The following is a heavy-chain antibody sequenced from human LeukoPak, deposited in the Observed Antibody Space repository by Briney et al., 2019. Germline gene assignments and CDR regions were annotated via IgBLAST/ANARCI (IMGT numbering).Heavy chain of an antibody. Sequence: GASVKVSCKASGGTFSSYAISWVRQAPGQGLEWMGRIIPILGIANYAQKFQGRVTITADKSTSTAYMELSSLRSEDTAVYYCARDQYYYDSSGYLDYWGQGTLVTVSS. CDR3: ARDQYYYDSSGYLDY. CDR1: GGTFSSYA. V-gene: IGHV1-69*04. CDR2: IIPILGIA. D-gene: IGHD3-22*01. J-gene: IGHJ4*02.